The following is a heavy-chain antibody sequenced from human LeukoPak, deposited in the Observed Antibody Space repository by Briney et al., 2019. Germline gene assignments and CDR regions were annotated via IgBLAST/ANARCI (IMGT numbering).Heavy chain of an antibody. CDR3: ARGHYYYYMDV. J-gene: IGHJ6*03. Sequence: ASVTVSCTASGYTFTSYDINWVRQATGQGLEWMGWMNPNSGNTGYAQKFQGRVTITRNTSISTAYMELSSLRSEDTAVYYCARGHYYYYMDVWGKGTTVTVSS. CDR1: GYTFTSYD. V-gene: IGHV1-8*03. CDR2: MNPNSGNT.